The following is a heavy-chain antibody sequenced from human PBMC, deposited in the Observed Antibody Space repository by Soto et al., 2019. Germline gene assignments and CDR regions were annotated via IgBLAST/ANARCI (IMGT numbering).Heavy chain of an antibody. CDR2: IHYSGST. Sequence: SETLSPTCTGPGGSISTYYWSWIRQPPGKGLEWIGYIHYSGSTNYNPSLKSRVTISVDTSKNQFSLKLRSVTAADTAVYYCGRTPPGYSSGEPTWGQGTLVTVS. J-gene: IGHJ5*02. V-gene: IGHV4-59*08. D-gene: IGHD6-19*01. CDR1: GGSISTYY. CDR3: GRTPPGYSSGEPT.